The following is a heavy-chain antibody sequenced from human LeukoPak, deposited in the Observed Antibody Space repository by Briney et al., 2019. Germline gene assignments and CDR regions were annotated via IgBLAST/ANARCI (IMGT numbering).Heavy chain of an antibody. CDR3: AKEGATEGYYYYGMDV. J-gene: IGHJ6*02. D-gene: IGHD2-21*02. Sequence: GGSLRLSCAASGFTFSSYAMSWVRQAPGKGLEWVSAISGSGGSTYYADSVKGRFTIPRDNSKNTLYLQMNSLRAEDTAVYYCAKEGATEGYYYYGMDVWGQGTTVTVSS. CDR1: GFTFSSYA. V-gene: IGHV3-23*01. CDR2: ISGSGGST.